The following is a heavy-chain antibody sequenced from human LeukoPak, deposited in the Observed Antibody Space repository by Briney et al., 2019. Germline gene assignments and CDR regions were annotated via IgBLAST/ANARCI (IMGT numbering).Heavy chain of an antibody. CDR2: ITWNSNRE. Sequence: QPGGSLRLSCAASGFSFDDYGVHRVRQVPGKGLEWVSGITWNSNREGYTDSVKGRFTISRDNAKNSLYLQMNSLRVEDTALYYCAKDGGGVTMTLDYWGQGTLVTVS. J-gene: IGHJ4*02. CDR1: GFSFDDYG. V-gene: IGHV3-9*01. D-gene: IGHD4-17*01. CDR3: AKDGGGVTMTLDY.